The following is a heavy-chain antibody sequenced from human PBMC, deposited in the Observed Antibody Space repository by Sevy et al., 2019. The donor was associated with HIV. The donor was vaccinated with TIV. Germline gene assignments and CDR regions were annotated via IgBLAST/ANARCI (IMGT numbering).Heavy chain of an antibody. CDR1: GFTFSSYS. V-gene: IGHV3-48*02. Sequence: GGSLRLSCAASGFTFSSYSMNWVRQAPGKGLEWVSYISSSSSTIYYADSVKGRFTISRYNAKNSLYLQMNSLRDEDTAVYYCASDHCSGGSCYEAFDIWGQGTMVTVSS. J-gene: IGHJ3*02. D-gene: IGHD2-15*01. CDR3: ASDHCSGGSCYEAFDI. CDR2: ISSSSSTI.